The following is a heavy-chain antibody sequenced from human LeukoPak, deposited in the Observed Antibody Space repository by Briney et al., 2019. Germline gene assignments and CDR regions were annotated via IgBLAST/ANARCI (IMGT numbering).Heavy chain of an antibody. V-gene: IGHV4-4*07. Sequence: SETLSLTCTVSGGSISSYYWSWIRQPAGKGLEWIGRIYTSGSTNYIPSLKSRVTMSVDTSKNQFSLKLSSVTAADTAVYYCARVSGSEILVDGAFDIWGQGTVVTVSS. CDR3: ARVSGSEILVDGAFDI. CDR1: GGSISSYY. J-gene: IGHJ3*02. CDR2: IYTSGST. D-gene: IGHD2-21*01.